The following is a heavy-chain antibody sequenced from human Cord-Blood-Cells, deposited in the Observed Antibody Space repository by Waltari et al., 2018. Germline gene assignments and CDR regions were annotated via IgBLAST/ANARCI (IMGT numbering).Heavy chain of an antibody. CDR3: ARYGRFDY. J-gene: IGHJ4*02. CDR2: ISYSGST. CDR1: GGSISSSSYY. Sequence: QLQLQESVPGLVKPSETLSLTCTVSGGSISSSSYYWGWIRQPPGKGLEWIGSISYSGSTYYTPPLKSRVTISVDTSKNQFSLKLSSVTAADTAVYYCARYGRFDYWGQGTLVTVSS. D-gene: IGHD1-26*01. V-gene: IGHV4-39*01.